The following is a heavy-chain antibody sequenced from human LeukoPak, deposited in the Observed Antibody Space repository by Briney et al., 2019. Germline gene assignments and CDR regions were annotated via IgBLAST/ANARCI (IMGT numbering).Heavy chain of an antibody. D-gene: IGHD6-13*01. Sequence: ASVKVSCKASGYTFTGYYMHWVRQAPGQGLEWMGRINPNSGGTNSAQKFQGRVTMTRDTSISTAYMELSRLRSDDTAVYYCARERKAAGTLGWFDPWGQGTLVTVSS. V-gene: IGHV1-2*06. CDR2: INPNSGGT. CDR3: ARERKAAGTLGWFDP. CDR1: GYTFTGYY. J-gene: IGHJ5*02.